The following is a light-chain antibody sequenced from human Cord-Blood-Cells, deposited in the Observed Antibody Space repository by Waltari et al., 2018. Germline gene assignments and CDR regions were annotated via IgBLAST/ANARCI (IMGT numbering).Light chain of an antibody. CDR1: SSDVGSFNL. CDR3: CSYAGSSTFV. CDR2: EGS. V-gene: IGLV2-23*01. J-gene: IGLJ3*02. Sequence: QSALTQPASVSGSPGQSITISCNGTSSDVGSFNLVPWYQRHPVKAPKLMIYEGSKRPSGVSNRVACSKSGNTASLTISGLQAKDEADYYCCSYAGSSTFVYGGGTKLTVL.